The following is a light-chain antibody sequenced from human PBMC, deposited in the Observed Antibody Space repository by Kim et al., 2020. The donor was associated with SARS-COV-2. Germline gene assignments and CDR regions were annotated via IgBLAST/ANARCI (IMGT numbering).Light chain of an antibody. V-gene: IGLV1-44*01. CDR3: AVWDDSLKQGV. Sequence: QSVLTQPPSASGTPGQRVTISRSGSIPNIGSNNVVWYQQLPGAAPNHLIYSNNQRPSGIPARISGSRSGTSAFLAINGLPCKDEADYYCAVWDDSLKQGVFGGGTQLTVL. CDR2: SNN. CDR1: IPNIGSNN. J-gene: IGLJ3*02.